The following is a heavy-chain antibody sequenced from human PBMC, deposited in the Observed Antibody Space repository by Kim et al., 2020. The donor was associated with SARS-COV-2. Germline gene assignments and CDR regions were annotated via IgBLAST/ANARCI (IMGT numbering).Heavy chain of an antibody. CDR3: ARPHPGEGYDFWSGYYPTYFDY. CDR2: ISSSSSYI. CDR1: GFTFSSYS. D-gene: IGHD3-3*01. J-gene: IGHJ4*02. Sequence: GGSLRLSCAASGFTFSSYSMNWVRQAPGKGLEWVSSISSSSSYIYYADSVKGRFTISRDNAKNSLYLQMNSLRAEDTAVYYCARPHPGEGYDFWSGYYPTYFDYWGQGTLVTVSS. V-gene: IGHV3-21*01.